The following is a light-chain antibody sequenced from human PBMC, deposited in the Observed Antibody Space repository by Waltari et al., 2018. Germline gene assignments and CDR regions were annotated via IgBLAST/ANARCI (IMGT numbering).Light chain of an antibody. CDR3: QQSYSTPYT. Sequence: DIQMTQSPSSLSTSVGDSATITCRASQSISSYLNWYQQKPGKAPKLLIYAASSLQSGVPSRFSGSGSGTDFTLTISSLQPEDCATYYCQQSYSTPYTFGQGTKLEIK. CDR1: QSISSY. CDR2: AAS. V-gene: IGKV1-39*01. J-gene: IGKJ2*01.